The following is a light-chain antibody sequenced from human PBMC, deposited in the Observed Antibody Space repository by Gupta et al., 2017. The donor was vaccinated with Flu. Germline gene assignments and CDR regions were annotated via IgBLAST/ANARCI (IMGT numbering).Light chain of an antibody. J-gene: IGLJ2*01. CDR3: CSFGGSGTWI. V-gene: IGLV2-11*01. CDR2: PDR. Sequence: QSALTQPRSVSGTPGQSVTMSCTGATSGIGDFDSVSWYHQRPGEAPQLILSPDRQRAAGVGHRCSASKSGNTAALTISGLQPGDEGDYYCCSFGGSGTWIFGAGTTLTVL. CDR1: TSGIGDFDS.